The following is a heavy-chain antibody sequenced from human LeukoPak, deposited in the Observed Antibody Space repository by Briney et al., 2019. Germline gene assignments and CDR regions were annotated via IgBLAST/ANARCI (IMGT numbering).Heavy chain of an antibody. CDR3: AKMGDAGGNDY. D-gene: IGHD3-16*01. CDR2: ISYDGSNK. Sequence: GGSLRLSCAASGFTFRNYVIHWVRQAPGKGLEWVAVISYDGSNKYYADSVKGRFTISRDNSKNTLYLQMNSLRAEDTAVYYCAKMGDAGGNDYWGQGTLVTVSS. CDR1: GFTFRNYV. J-gene: IGHJ4*02. V-gene: IGHV3-30*18.